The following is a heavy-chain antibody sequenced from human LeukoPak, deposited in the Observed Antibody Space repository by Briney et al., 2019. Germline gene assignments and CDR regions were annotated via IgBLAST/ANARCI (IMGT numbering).Heavy chain of an antibody. D-gene: IGHD3-22*01. CDR2: MNPNSGNT. CDR1: GYTFTSYD. V-gene: IGHV1-8*01. Sequence: GASVKVSCKASGYTFTSYDINWVRQATGQGLEWMGWMNPNSGNTGYAQKFQGRVTMTRNTSISTAYTELSSLRSEDTAVYYCARKRRGKYYYDSSGYYSTLQDFDYWGQGTLVTVSS. CDR3: ARKRRGKYYYDSSGYYSTLQDFDY. J-gene: IGHJ4*02.